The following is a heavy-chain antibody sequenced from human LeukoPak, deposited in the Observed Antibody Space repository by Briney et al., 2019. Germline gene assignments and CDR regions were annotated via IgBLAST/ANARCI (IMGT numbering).Heavy chain of an antibody. J-gene: IGHJ4*02. CDR3: ARDRDWLLYDY. CDR2: ISHDETYK. Sequence: GGSLRLSCAGSGFLFSSYVMHWVRQAPGKGLEWAAAISHDETYKYYADSLRGRVTISRDNSKNTLYLQMHSLRADDTAIYYCARDRDWLLYDYWGQGTLVTVSS. CDR1: GFLFSSYV. D-gene: IGHD3-9*01. V-gene: IGHV3-33*01.